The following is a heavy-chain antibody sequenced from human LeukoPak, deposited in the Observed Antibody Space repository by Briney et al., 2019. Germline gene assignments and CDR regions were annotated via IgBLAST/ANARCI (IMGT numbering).Heavy chain of an antibody. Sequence: ASVKVSCKASGYTFTVSYMHWVRQAPRKGLEWMGWINPNNCGTNYAQKCQGRVTMTRDKSTSRAYMELSSLRSDGTAVYYCARDFTYRYCSGGSCDHDYYYYMDVWGKGTTVTVSS. V-gene: IGHV1-2*02. J-gene: IGHJ6*03. CDR1: GYTFTVSY. CDR2: INPNNCGT. D-gene: IGHD2-15*01. CDR3: ARDFTYRYCSGGSCDHDYYYYMDV.